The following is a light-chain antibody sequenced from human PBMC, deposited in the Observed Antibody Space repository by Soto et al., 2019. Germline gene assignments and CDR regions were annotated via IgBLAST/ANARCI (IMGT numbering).Light chain of an antibody. J-gene: IGKJ5*01. CDR2: KVS. Sequence: DVVMTQFPLSLPATLGQPASISCRSSQSLVYSDGNTSLNWFQQRPGHSPRRLIYKVSNRDSGVPDRFSGSGSGTDFTLTISRVEAEDVGVYYCMQGTHWPPTFGQGTRLEIK. V-gene: IGKV2-30*01. CDR3: MQGTHWPPT. CDR1: QSLVYSDGNTS.